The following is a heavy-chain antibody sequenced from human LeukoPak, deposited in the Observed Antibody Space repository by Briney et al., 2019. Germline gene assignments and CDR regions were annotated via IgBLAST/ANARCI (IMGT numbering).Heavy chain of an antibody. CDR1: GFTFSDYY. Sequence: PGGSLRLSCAASGFTFSDYYMIWIRQAPGKGLQWVSYISSGGNNMYYADSVKGRFTISRDNAKNSLYLQMNSLRADDTAVYYCPRGKIWEEDYWYLLLWGRGTLVTVS. J-gene: IGHJ2*01. CDR2: ISSGGNNM. CDR3: PRGKIWEEDYWYLLL. V-gene: IGHV3-11*01. D-gene: IGHD1-26*01.